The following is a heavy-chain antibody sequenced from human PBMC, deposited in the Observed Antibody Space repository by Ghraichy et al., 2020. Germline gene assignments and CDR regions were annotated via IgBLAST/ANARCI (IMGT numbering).Heavy chain of an antibody. CDR2: VNQDGREK. J-gene: IGHJ4*02. V-gene: IGHV3-7*01. CDR1: GFTFSSYW. D-gene: IGHD7-27*01. CDR3: ARNWGYFDY. Sequence: GGSLRLSCAASGFTFSSYWMNWVRQAPGKGLEWVANVNQDGREKYYVDSVKGRFTVSRDNAKNSLYLQMNSLRAEDTAVYYCARNWGYFDYWGQGTLVTVSS.